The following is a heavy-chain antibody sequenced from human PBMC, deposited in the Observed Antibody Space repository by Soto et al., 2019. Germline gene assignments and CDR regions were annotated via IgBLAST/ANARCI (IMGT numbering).Heavy chain of an antibody. Sequence: QVQLVESGGGVVHPGRSLRLSCAASGFNFYTYSMHWVRQAPGKGPEGMAVISQDGRNPYYAESVRGRFIVSRVNSKNTLDLQMNNLRIEDTAVYYCARPIVYSLGDWFDPWGQGTVVTVSS. CDR2: ISQDGRNP. CDR3: ARPIVYSLGDWFDP. J-gene: IGHJ5*02. CDR1: GFNFYTYS. V-gene: IGHV3-30*04. D-gene: IGHD2-8*01.